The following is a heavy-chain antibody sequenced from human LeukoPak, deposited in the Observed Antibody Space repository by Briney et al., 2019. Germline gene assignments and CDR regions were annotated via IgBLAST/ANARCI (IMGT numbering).Heavy chain of an antibody. D-gene: IGHD3-22*01. CDR3: ARGSRNYYDTSGYYPA. CDR2: ISSSSYI. CDR1: GFTFNSYS. J-gene: IGHJ4*02. V-gene: IGHV3-21*04. Sequence: GGSLRLSCAASGFTFNSYSMNWVRQAPGKGLEWVSSISSSSYIYYADSVKGRFTISRDNAKNSLYLQMNSLRAEDTAIYYCARGSRNYYDTSGYYPAWGQGTLVTVSS.